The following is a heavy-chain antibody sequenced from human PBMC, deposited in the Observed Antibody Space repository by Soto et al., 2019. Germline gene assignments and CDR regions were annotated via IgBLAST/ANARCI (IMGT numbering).Heavy chain of an antibody. D-gene: IGHD2-2*01. CDR3: ARVPDR. Sequence: SETLSLTCTVSGGSISSGPYSWGWIRQPPGEGLEWIGTFHYSESTHYNPSLESRITISVDTSKNQFSLKVSSVTVADTAVYYCARVPDRWGQGTLVTVSS. J-gene: IGHJ5*02. V-gene: IGHV4-39*01. CDR2: FHYSEST. CDR1: GGSISSGPYS.